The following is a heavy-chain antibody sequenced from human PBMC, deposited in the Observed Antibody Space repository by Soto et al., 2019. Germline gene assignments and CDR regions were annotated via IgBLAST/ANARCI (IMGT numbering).Heavy chain of an antibody. Sequence: ASVKVSCKASGYTFTSYGISWVRQAPGQGLEWMGWISAYNGNTNYAQKLQGRVTMTTDTSTSTAYMELRSLRSDDTAVYYCARDESPRPLDDYTDWFDPWGQGTLVTVSS. CDR2: ISAYNGNT. V-gene: IGHV1-18*01. CDR3: ARDESPRPLDDYTDWFDP. J-gene: IGHJ5*02. D-gene: IGHD3-16*01. CDR1: GYTFTSYG.